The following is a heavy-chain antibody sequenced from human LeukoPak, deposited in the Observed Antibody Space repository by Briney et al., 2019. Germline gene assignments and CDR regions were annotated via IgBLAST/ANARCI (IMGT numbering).Heavy chain of an antibody. CDR3: ARARLDSSGRFDY. Sequence: GGSLRLSCAASGFTVSSNFMSWVRQAPGKGLEWVSVIYSGGDTYYADSVKGRFTISRDNSKNTLYLQMNSLRAEDTAVYYCARARLDSSGRFDYWGQGTLVTVSS. J-gene: IGHJ4*02. V-gene: IGHV3-53*01. D-gene: IGHD3-22*01. CDR1: GFTVSSNF. CDR2: IYSGGDT.